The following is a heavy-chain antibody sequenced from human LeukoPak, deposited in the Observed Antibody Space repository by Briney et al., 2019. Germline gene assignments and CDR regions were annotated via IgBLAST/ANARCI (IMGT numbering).Heavy chain of an antibody. CDR2: ISSRCVCT. CDR3: AKDQRWQSPHYLDS. J-gene: IGHJ4*02. CDR1: GFTFSSSA. V-gene: IGHV3-23*01. Sequence: GGSLRLSCAASGFTFSSSAMSWVRQVPGKGLEWVSRISSRCVCTSYPASLRARFTLSRDNSKHTLYLQMNSLRDEDPAVYYCAKDQRWQSPHYLDSWRPGPLVTVSS. D-gene: IGHD2-15*01.